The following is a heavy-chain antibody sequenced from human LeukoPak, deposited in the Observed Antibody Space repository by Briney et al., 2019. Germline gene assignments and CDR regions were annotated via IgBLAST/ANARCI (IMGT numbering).Heavy chain of an antibody. Sequence: ASVKVSCKASGYTFTGYFIHWVRQAPGQGLEWMGRINSNSGVTTCALSFQGRVTMTRDTSINTAYMELSSLRSDDTAVYYCARDLATSANWELDYWGQGTLITVSS. V-gene: IGHV1-2*02. J-gene: IGHJ4*02. D-gene: IGHD6-25*01. CDR3: ARDLATSANWELDY. CDR2: INSNSGVT. CDR1: GYTFTGYF.